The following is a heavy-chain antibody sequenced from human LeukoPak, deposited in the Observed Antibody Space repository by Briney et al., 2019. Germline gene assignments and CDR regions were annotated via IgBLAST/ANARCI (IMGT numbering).Heavy chain of an antibody. D-gene: IGHD3-3*01. CDR1: GYGFTGYF. V-gene: IGHV1-8*02. Sequence: ASVKVSCKASGYGFTGYFMHWLRQAPGQGLEWMGWMNPNSGNTGYAQKFQGRVTMTRNTSISTAYMELSSLRSEDTAVYYCARVTGYYDFWSGYYNYYYYMDVWGKGTTVTVSS. CDR2: MNPNSGNT. J-gene: IGHJ6*03. CDR3: ARVTGYYDFWSGYYNYYYYMDV.